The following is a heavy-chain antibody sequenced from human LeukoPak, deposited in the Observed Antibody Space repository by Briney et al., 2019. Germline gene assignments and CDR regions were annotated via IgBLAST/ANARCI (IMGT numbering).Heavy chain of an antibody. J-gene: IGHJ4*02. CDR1: GFTFSDAW. D-gene: IGHD3-10*01. CDR3: TTETYGSGSYYRSHY. V-gene: IGHV3-15*01. CDR2: IKSITDGGTT. Sequence: GGSLRLSCAASGFTFSDAWMSWVRQAPGRGLEWVGRIKSITDGGTTDYAAPVKGRFTISRDDSKNTLYLQMNSLKTEDTAVYYCTTETYGSGSYYRSHYWGQGTLVTVSS.